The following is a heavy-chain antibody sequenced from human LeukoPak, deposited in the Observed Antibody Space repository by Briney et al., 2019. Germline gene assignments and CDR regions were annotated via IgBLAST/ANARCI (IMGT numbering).Heavy chain of an antibody. CDR1: GGSFNDYY. V-gene: IGHV4-34*01. D-gene: IGHD6-13*01. J-gene: IGHJ4*02. CDR2: IRHTGST. CDR3: VRLGRAAGFYFFDY. Sequence: SETLSLTCAVYGGSFNDYYWSWIHQPPGKGLEWIGEIRHTGSTNYNPSLESRVTISIDTSKRHFSLKLTSVTAADTAVYYCVRLGRAAGFYFFDYWGQGSLVTVSS.